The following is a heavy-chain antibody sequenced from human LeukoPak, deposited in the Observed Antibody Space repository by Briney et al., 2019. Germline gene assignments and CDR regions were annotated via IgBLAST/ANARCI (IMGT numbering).Heavy chain of an antibody. CDR2: VSGSGDRM. V-gene: IGHV3-23*01. CDR1: GFTSSSYA. J-gene: IGHJ5*02. Sequence: PGGSLRLSCAASGFTSSSYALNWVRQAPGKGLEWVATVSGSGDRMYHADSVKGRFTISRDNSRDTLYLQMNSLRDEDTAVYYCVKQYVDIWGQGTLVIVSS. CDR3: VKQYVDI.